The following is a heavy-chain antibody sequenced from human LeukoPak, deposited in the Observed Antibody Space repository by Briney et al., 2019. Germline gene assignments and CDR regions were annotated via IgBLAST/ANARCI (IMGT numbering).Heavy chain of an antibody. Sequence: GGSLRLSCAASGFTFSSYAMHWVRQAPGKGLEWVAVISYDGSNKYYADSVKGRFTISRDNSKNTLYLQMNSLRAEDTAVYYCARDGTRWIREFDPWDQGTLVTVSS. CDR3: ARDGTRWIREFDP. V-gene: IGHV3-30-3*01. D-gene: IGHD3-10*01. J-gene: IGHJ5*02. CDR2: ISYDGSNK. CDR1: GFTFSSYA.